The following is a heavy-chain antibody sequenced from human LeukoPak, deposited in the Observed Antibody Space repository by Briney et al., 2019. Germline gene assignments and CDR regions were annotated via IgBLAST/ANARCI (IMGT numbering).Heavy chain of an antibody. CDR1: GGSFSGYY. CDR2: INHSGST. V-gene: IGHV4-34*01. Sequence: SETLSLTCAVYGGSFSGYYWSWIRQPPGKGLELVGEINHSGSTNYNPSLKSRVTITVDTAKNQFSLKLSSVTAADTAVYYCARSGEKWELLRAFDIWGQRTMVTVSS. D-gene: IGHD1-26*01. J-gene: IGHJ3*02. CDR3: ARSGEKWELLRAFDI.